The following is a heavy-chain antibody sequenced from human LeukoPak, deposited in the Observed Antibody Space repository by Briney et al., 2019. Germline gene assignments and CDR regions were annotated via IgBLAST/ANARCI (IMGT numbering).Heavy chain of an antibody. D-gene: IGHD6-13*01. CDR2: ISAYNGNT. J-gene: IGHJ6*02. V-gene: IGHV1-18*01. CDR3: ARDPLRSTWSTYYNALDV. CDR1: GYSFTSYA. Sequence: AAMKVACKASGYSFTSYAINWVRQAPGQGLEWMGWISAYNGNTDFAQKFEGRVTMTIDTSTKTAYMELRSLTYDDTAVYYCARDPLRSTWSTYYNALDVWGQGTTATVSS.